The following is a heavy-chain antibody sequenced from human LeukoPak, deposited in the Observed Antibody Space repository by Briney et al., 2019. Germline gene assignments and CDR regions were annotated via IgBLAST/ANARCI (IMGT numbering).Heavy chain of an antibody. CDR3: ALDRDGYNLYDI. Sequence: ASVKVSCKASGYTFTSYGISWVRQAPGQGLEWMGWISAYNGNTNYAQKLQGRVTMTTDTSTSTAYMELRSLRSEDTAVYYCALDRDGYNLYDIWGQGTMVTVSS. D-gene: IGHD5-24*01. J-gene: IGHJ3*02. V-gene: IGHV1-18*01. CDR2: ISAYNGNT. CDR1: GYTFTSYG.